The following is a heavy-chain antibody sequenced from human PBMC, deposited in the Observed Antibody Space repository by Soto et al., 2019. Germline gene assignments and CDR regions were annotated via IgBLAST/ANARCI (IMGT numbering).Heavy chain of an antibody. CDR3: AREEGYCTNGVCPGALDY. J-gene: IGHJ4*02. CDR1: GFTFSSYA. Sequence: GGSLRLSCAASGFTFSSYAMHWVRQAPGKGLEWVAVISYDGSNKYFADSVKGRFTISRDNSKNTLYLQMNSLRAEDTAVYYCAREEGYCTNGVCPGALDYWGQGTLVTVSS. D-gene: IGHD2-8*01. V-gene: IGHV3-30-3*01. CDR2: ISYDGSNK.